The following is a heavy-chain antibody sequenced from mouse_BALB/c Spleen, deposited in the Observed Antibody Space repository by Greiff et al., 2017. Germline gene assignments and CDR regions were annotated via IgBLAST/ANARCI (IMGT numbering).Heavy chain of an antibody. Sequence: QLKESGAELVKPGASVKLSCTASGFNIKDTYMHWVKQRPEQGLEWIGRIDPANGNTKYDPKFQGKATITADTSSNTAYLQLSSLTSEDTAVYYCAYGLFAYWGQGTLVTVSA. CDR1: GFNIKDTY. CDR2: IDPANGNT. J-gene: IGHJ3*01. D-gene: IGHD1-1*02. V-gene: IGHV14-3*02. CDR3: AYGLFAY.